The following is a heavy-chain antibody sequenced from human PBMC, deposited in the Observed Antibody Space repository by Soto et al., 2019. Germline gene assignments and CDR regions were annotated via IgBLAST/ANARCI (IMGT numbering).Heavy chain of an antibody. J-gene: IGHJ4*02. CDR2: MNPNSGNT. D-gene: IGHD3-3*01. CDR3: ARGPPYYDFWGGYHIDY. Sequence: GASVKVSCKASGYTFTSYDINWVRQATGQGLEWMGWMNPNSGNTGYAQKFQGRVTMTRNTSISTAYMELSGLRSEDTAVYYCARGPPYYDFWGGYHIDYWCQEALLTVSS. V-gene: IGHV1-8*01. CDR1: GYTFTSYD.